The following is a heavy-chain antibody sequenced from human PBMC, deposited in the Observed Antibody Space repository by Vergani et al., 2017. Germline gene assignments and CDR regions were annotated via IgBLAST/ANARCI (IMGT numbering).Heavy chain of an antibody. V-gene: IGHV3-74*01. CDR2: IKSDGSIT. D-gene: IGHD5-12*01. J-gene: IGHJ5*01. CDR1: GFSFSGYW. Sequence: EVQLVESGGGLIHPGGSLRLSCEGSGFSFSGYWMHWVRQSPEKGLVWVSRIKSDGSITNYADSVKGRFTISRDNAKNTLYLEMNSLRGDDTAIYYCVRARCSGACVMSNWFDSWGQGTLVTVCS. CDR3: VRARCSGACVMSNWFDS.